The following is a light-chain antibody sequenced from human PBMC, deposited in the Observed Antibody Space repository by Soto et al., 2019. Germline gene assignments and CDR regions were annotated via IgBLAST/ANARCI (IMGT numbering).Light chain of an antibody. CDR1: QGISSW. Sequence: DIPMTQSPSSVSASVGDRVTITCRASQGISSWVAWYQQKPGQAPKLLIYAASILQSGVPSRFSGSGSGTDFSLTISSLQPEDFATYYCQQANGFPITFGQGTRLEIK. V-gene: IGKV1D-12*01. J-gene: IGKJ5*01. CDR2: AAS. CDR3: QQANGFPIT.